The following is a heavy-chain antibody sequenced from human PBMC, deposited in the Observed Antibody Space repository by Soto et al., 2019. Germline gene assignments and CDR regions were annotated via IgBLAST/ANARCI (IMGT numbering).Heavy chain of an antibody. Sequence: EVQLLESGGGLVQPGGSLRLSCAASGFTFKSWAMSWVRQAPGKGLEWVSGISGGGEKTYYADSVKGWFTISGDNSKNSLSLTVNCLRVKDPPLCYCAKCHCVVQWGLSDYDHWGQGSQVAVSS. CDR1: GFTFKSWA. CDR3: AKCHCVVQWGLSDYDH. CDR2: ISGGGEKT. J-gene: IGHJ5*02. D-gene: IGHD1-26*01. V-gene: IGHV3-23*01.